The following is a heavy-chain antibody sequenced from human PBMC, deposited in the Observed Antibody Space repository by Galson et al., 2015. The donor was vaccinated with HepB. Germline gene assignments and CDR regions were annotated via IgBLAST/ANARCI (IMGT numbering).Heavy chain of an antibody. CDR1: GFTFSSYA. V-gene: IGHV3-30*04. Sequence: SLRLSCAASGFTFSSYAMHWVRQAPGKGLEWVAVISYDGSNKYYADSVKGRFTISRDNSKNTLYLQMNSLRAEDTAVYYCARERFGDFDYWGQGTLVTVSS. CDR2: ISYDGSNK. D-gene: IGHD3-10*01. CDR3: ARERFGDFDY. J-gene: IGHJ4*02.